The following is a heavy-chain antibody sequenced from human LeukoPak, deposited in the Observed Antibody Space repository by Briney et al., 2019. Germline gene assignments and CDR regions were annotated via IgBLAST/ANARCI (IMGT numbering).Heavy chain of an antibody. J-gene: IGHJ4*02. CDR1: GGSISSGGYY. Sequence: SETLSLTCTISGGSISSGGYYWSWIRQHPGRGLEWIGYLSYMGSTYYNPSLKSRVTISADTSKNQFSLKLSSVTAADTAVYFCARGVRGVTSYDFGSWGQGTLVTVSS. V-gene: IGHV4-31*03. CDR3: ARGVRGVTSYDFGS. CDR2: LSYMGST. D-gene: IGHD3-10*01.